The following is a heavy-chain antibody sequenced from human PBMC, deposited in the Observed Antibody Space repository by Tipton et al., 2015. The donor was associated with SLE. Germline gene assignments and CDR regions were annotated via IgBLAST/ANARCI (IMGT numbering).Heavy chain of an antibody. V-gene: IGHV4-59*11. J-gene: IGHJ4*01. CDR2: IYYSGNT. D-gene: IGHD2-15*01. CDR1: GGSISSHY. CDR3: ARDFLGGDPYCSGGTCYFDY. Sequence: TLSLTCTVSGGSISSHYWSWIRQPPGKGLEWIGYIYYSGNTYYNPSLKSRVTLSQDTSKNQFSLKLSSVTAADTAVYYCARDFLGGDPYCSGGTCYFDYWGHGTLVTVSS.